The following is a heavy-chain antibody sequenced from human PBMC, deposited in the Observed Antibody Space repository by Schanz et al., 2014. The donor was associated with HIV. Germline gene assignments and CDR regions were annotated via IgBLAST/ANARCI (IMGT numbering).Heavy chain of an antibody. CDR1: GFTFHDYA. V-gene: IGHV3-9*01. J-gene: IGHJ6*02. D-gene: IGHD6-6*01. CDR3: AKAYSTSRPYSMDI. CDR2: ITWTGKNV. Sequence: GQLVESGGDLVQPGRSLRLSCAATGFTFHDYAMHWVRQAPGKGLEWVSGITWTGKNVYYADFVKGRFTVSRDNAKNSLFLQLNSLRPDDTAMYYCAKAYSTSRPYSMDIWGQGTTVTVSS.